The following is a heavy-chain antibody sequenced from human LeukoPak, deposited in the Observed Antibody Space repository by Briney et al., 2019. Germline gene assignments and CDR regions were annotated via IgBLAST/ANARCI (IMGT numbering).Heavy chain of an antibody. CDR3: ASFASYYDFWSGLGHYYYGMDV. D-gene: IGHD3-3*01. CDR1: GFTFSSYS. CDR2: ISSSSSYI. J-gene: IGHJ6*02. Sequence: PGGSLRLSCAASGFTFSSYSMNWVRQAPGKGLEWVSSISSSSSYIYYADSVKGRFTISRDNAKNSLYLQMNSLRAEDTAVYYCASFASYYDFWSGLGHYYYGMDVWGQGTTVTVSS. V-gene: IGHV3-21*01.